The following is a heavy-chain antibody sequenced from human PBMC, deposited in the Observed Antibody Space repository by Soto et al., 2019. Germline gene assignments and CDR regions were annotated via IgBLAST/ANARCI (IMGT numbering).Heavy chain of an antibody. Sequence: GGSLRLSCAASGFTFTSYSINWVRQAPGKGLEWVSSISSGNSLIYYADSVKGRFTISRDNAKSSVYLQMSSLRAEDTAVYFCARALAVAGTYWYFDLWGRGTLVTVSS. V-gene: IGHV3-21*01. J-gene: IGHJ2*01. CDR2: ISSGNSLI. CDR3: ARALAVAGTYWYFDL. D-gene: IGHD6-19*01. CDR1: GFTFTSYS.